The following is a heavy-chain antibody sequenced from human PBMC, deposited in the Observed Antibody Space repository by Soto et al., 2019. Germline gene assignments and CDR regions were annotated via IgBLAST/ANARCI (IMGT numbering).Heavy chain of an antibody. CDR3: ARVKYDDIGYYLDH. Sequence: PSETLSLTCTASGGSISSYYWSWIRQPPGKGLEWIGYIYYSGSTNYNPSLKSRVTISVDTSKNQFSLKLSSVTAADTAVYYCARVKYDDIGYYLDHWGQGTQVTVSS. CDR2: IYYSGST. CDR1: GGSISSYY. J-gene: IGHJ4*02. D-gene: IGHD3-22*01. V-gene: IGHV4-59*01.